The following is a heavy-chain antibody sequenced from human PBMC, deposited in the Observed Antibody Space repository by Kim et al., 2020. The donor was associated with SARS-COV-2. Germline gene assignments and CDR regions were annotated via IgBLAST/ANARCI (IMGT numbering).Heavy chain of an antibody. Sequence: SETLSLTCTVSGGSISSGGYYWSWIRQHPGKGLEWIGYIYYSGSTYYNPSLKSRVTISVDTSKNQFSLKLSSVTAADTAVYYCARVRGITGTDDYWGQGTLVTVSS. J-gene: IGHJ4*02. V-gene: IGHV4-31*03. CDR3: ARVRGITGTDDY. CDR1: GGSISSGGYY. D-gene: IGHD1-20*01. CDR2: IYYSGST.